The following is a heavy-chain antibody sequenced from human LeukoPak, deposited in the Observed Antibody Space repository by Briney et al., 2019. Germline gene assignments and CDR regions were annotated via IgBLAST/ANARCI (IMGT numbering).Heavy chain of an antibody. Sequence: SETLSLTCAVYGGSFSGYYWSWIRQPPGKGLEWIGEINHSGSTNYNPSLKSRVTILVDTSKNQFSLKLSSVTAADTAVYYCAMQGVILNWFDPWGQGTLVTVSS. J-gene: IGHJ5*02. CDR2: INHSGST. D-gene: IGHD3-10*01. CDR3: AMQGVILNWFDP. V-gene: IGHV4-34*01. CDR1: GGSFSGYY.